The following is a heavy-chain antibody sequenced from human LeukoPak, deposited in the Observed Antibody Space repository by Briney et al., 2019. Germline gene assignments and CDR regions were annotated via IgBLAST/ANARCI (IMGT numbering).Heavy chain of an antibody. CDR1: GFTFSSYA. J-gene: IGHJ4*02. D-gene: IGHD3-22*01. CDR2: ISGSGGST. Sequence: PGGSLRLSCAASGFTFSSYAMSWVRQAPGKGLEWVSAISGSGGSTYYADSVKGRLTISRDNSKNTLYLQMNSLRAEDTAVYYCAKLYYYDSSGYYDYWGQGTLVTVSS. V-gene: IGHV3-23*01. CDR3: AKLYYYDSSGYYDY.